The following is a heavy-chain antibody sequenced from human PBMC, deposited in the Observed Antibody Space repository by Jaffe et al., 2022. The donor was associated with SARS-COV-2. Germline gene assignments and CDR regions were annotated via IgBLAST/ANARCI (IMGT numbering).Heavy chain of an antibody. Sequence: QVQLVQSGAEVKKPGSSVKVSCKASGGTFSSYAISWVRQAPGQGLEWMGGIIPIFGTANYAQKFQGRVTITADESTSTAYMELSSLRSEDTAVYYCARERGYYYDSSGKINWFDPWGQGTLVTVSS. V-gene: IGHV1-69*01. D-gene: IGHD3-22*01. J-gene: IGHJ5*02. CDR2: IIPIFGTA. CDR3: ARERGYYYDSSGKINWFDP. CDR1: GGTFSSYA.